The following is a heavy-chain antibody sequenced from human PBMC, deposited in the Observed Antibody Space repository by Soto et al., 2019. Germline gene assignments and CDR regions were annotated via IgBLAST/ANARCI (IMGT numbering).Heavy chain of an antibody. CDR2: ISYDGSNK. V-gene: IGHV3-30*18. D-gene: IGHD3-10*01. J-gene: IGHJ3*02. CDR3: AKVLTDHPIFMARSGVAFDI. CDR1: GFTFSSYG. Sequence: QVQLVESGGGVVQPGRSLRLSCAASGFTFSSYGMHWVRQAPGKGLEWVAVISYDGSNKYYADSVKGRFTISRDNSKNTLYLQMNSLRAEDTAVYYCAKVLTDHPIFMARSGVAFDIWGQGTMVTVSS.